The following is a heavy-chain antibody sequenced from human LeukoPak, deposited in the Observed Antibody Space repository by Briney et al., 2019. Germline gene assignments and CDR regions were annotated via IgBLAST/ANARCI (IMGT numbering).Heavy chain of an antibody. Sequence: ASVKVSCKASGYIFTGYYMHWVRQAPGQGLEWMGWINPNSGGTNYAQKFQGRVTMTRDTSISTAYMELSRLRSDDTAVYYCARDETAMATAPCDYWGQGTLVTVSS. D-gene: IGHD5-18*01. CDR1: GYIFTGYY. V-gene: IGHV1-2*02. CDR3: ARDETAMATAPCDY. CDR2: INPNSGGT. J-gene: IGHJ4*02.